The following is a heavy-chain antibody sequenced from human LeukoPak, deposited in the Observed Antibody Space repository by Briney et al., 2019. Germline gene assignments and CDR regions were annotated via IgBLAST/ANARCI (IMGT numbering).Heavy chain of an antibody. CDR1: GFSFSVYE. Sequence: GGSLRLSCAASGFSFSVYEMNWVRQAPGKGLEWISYISAGGGTTYYADSVKGRFTISRDNAKKSVYLHMSSLRAEDTALYYCARLSAYYYGSYFYYYMDVWGKGTTVTVSS. V-gene: IGHV3-48*03. CDR2: ISAGGGTT. CDR3: ARLSAYYYGSYFYYYMDV. D-gene: IGHD3-10*01. J-gene: IGHJ6*03.